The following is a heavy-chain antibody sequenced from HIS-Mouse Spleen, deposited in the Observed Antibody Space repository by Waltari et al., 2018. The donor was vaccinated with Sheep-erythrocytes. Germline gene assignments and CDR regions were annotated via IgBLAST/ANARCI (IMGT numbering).Heavy chain of an antibody. Sequence: EVQLVESGGGLVKPGGSLRLSCAASGFTFSNAWMSWVRQAPGKGLEWVGRIKSKTYGGTTDYAAPVKGRFTISRDDSKNTLYLQMNSLKTEDTAVYYCTTIRDYWGQGTLVTVSS. CDR2: IKSKTYGGTT. CDR3: TTIRDY. V-gene: IGHV3-15*01. J-gene: IGHJ4*02. CDR1: GFTFSNAW.